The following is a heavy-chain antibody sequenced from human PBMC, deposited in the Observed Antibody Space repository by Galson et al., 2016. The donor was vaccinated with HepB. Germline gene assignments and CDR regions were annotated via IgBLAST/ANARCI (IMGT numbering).Heavy chain of an antibody. J-gene: IGHJ4*02. CDR2: IYPGDSDT. D-gene: IGHD6-13*01. V-gene: IGHV5-51*01. CDR3: AGTSFSSSWSFDY. Sequence: QSGAEVKKPGESLKISRKGSGYNFNSLWVAWVRQMPGKGLEWMGIIYPGDSDTRYSPSFQGQVTISADKSISTAYLQWSSLKASDTAMYYCAGTSFSSSWSFDYWGQGTLVTVSS. CDR1: GYNFNSLW.